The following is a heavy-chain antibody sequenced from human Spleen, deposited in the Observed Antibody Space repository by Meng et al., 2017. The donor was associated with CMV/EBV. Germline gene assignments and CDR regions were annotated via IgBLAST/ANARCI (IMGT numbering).Heavy chain of an antibody. CDR1: GFTVSSNY. J-gene: IGHJ4*02. V-gene: IGHV3-66*02. CDR2: IYSGGST. CDR3: ATLTTVTTFDY. Sequence: GESLKISCAASGFTVSSNYMSWVRQAPGKGLDWVSVIYSGGSTYYADSVKGRFTISRDNSKNTLYLQMNSLRAEDTAVYYCATLTTVTTFDYWGQGTLVTSPQ. D-gene: IGHD4-17*01.